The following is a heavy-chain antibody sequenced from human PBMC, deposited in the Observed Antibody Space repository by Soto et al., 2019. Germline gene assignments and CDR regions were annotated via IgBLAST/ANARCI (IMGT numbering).Heavy chain of an antibody. Sequence: GGSLRLSCAASGFTFSSYGMHWVRQAPGKGLEWVAVIWYDGSNKYYADSVKGRFTISRDNSKNTLYLQMNSLRAEDTAVYYCARDEWECSGGSCYSDAFDIWGQGTMVTVSS. D-gene: IGHD2-15*01. CDR2: IWYDGSNK. V-gene: IGHV3-33*01. CDR3: ARDEWECSGGSCYSDAFDI. CDR1: GFTFSSYG. J-gene: IGHJ3*02.